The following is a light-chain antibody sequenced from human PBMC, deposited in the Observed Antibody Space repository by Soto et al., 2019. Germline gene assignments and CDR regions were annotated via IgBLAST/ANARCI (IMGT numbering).Light chain of an antibody. CDR1: QSISSSY. Sequence: EIVMTQSPATLSVSPGERATLSCRASQSISSSYLAWYQQKPGQAPRLLIYGASTRATGIPARFSGSGSGTEFTLTISNLQSEDFAVYYCKQYNNWPPLTFGGGTKVEIK. CDR2: GAS. CDR3: KQYNNWPPLT. J-gene: IGKJ4*01. V-gene: IGKV3-15*01.